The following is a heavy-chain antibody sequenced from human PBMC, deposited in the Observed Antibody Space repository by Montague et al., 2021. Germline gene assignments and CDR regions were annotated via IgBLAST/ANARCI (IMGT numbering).Heavy chain of an antibody. V-gene: IGHV4-38-2*02. CDR3: ARGRDRYYMDI. CDR1: RSLINSDYY. J-gene: IGHJ6*03. CDR2: VSHGGRT. Sequence: SETLSLTCTVSRSLINSDYYWGWFLQPPGKGLEWMGSVSHGGRTYYNPSLKSRVTISVDTSNNNFSLKLSSGTAADTTMHYCARGRDRYYMDIWGKGTTITVSS.